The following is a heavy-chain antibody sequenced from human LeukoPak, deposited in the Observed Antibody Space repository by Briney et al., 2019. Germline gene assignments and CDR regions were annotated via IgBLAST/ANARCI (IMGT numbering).Heavy chain of an antibody. V-gene: IGHV3-21*01. J-gene: IGHJ4*02. D-gene: IGHD6-6*01. CDR3: ARVSRTGRYSSSPKYFDY. CDR1: GFTSSSYS. Sequence: GGSLRLSCAASGFTSSSYSMNWVRQAPGKGLEWVSSISSSSSYIYYADSVKGRFTISRDNAKNSLYLQMNSLRAEDTAVYYCARVSRTGRYSSSPKYFDYWGQGTLVTVSS. CDR2: ISSSSSYI.